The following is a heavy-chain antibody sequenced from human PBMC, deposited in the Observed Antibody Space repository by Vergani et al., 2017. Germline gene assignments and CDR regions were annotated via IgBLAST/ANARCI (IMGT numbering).Heavy chain of an antibody. CDR2: IVVGSGNT. D-gene: IGHD4-11*01. CDR1: GFTFTSSA. CDR3: AGGRRIYSNYFYYYYMDV. J-gene: IGHJ6*03. Sequence: QMQLVQSGPEVKKPGTSVKVSCKASGFTFTSSAMQWVRQARGQRLEWIGWIVVGSGNTNYAQKFQERVTLTRDMSTSTAYMELSSLRSEDTAVYYCAGGRRIYSNYFYYYYMDVWSKGTSVTVSS. V-gene: IGHV1-58*02.